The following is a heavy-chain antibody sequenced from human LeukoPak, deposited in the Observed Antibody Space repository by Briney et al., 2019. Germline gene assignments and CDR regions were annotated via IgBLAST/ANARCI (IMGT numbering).Heavy chain of an antibody. Sequence: SETLSLNCTVSGGSINSDYWSWVRQPPGKGLGWIGYMYYSGSSTNYNPSLKSRVTISVDRSKNQFSLKLSSVTAADTAVYYCARAGVQLWQFDYWGQGTLVTVSS. CDR2: MYYSGSST. V-gene: IGHV4-59*01. CDR1: GGSINSDY. D-gene: IGHD5-18*01. CDR3: ARAGVQLWQFDY. J-gene: IGHJ4*02.